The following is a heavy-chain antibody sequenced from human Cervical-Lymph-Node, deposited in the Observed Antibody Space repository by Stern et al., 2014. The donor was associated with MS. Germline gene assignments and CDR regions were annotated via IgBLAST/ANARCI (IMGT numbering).Heavy chain of an antibody. Sequence: QLQLQESGPGLVKASQTLSLTCTVSGGSVSAGYYWSWIRQRPGKGLEWIGYIYYSGTTYYNPSLKGRATISIDTSQKQFSLKVSAATAADTAVYYCARSNHYSSSPSHYYGIDVWGQGTTVTVS. D-gene: IGHD6-13*01. CDR1: GGSVSAGYY. CDR3: ARSNHYSSSPSHYYGIDV. CDR2: IYYSGTT. V-gene: IGHV4-31*03. J-gene: IGHJ6*02.